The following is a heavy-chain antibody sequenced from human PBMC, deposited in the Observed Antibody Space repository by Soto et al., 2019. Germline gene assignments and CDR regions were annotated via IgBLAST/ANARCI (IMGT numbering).Heavy chain of an antibody. V-gene: IGHV4-4*07. J-gene: IGHJ5*01. Sequence: SETLSLTCTVSGGSMSNYYRTWIRQPAGKGLEYIGRIYTSGSTNYNPSLKSRVTMSVDTSKNQFSLKLSSVTAADTALYYCARQTTYSSSWFDYWGQGTLVTVSS. CDR3: ARQTTYSSSWFDY. CDR2: IYTSGST. CDR1: GGSMSNYY. D-gene: IGHD6-13*01.